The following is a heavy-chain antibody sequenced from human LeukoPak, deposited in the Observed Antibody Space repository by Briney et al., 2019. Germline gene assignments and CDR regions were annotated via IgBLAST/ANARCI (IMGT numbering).Heavy chain of an antibody. CDR1: GYTFTGYY. J-gene: IGHJ6*02. V-gene: IGHV1-2*02. D-gene: IGHD1-1*01. CDR3: ARDGSDGAYYYYGIDG. CDR2: INPNSGGT. Sequence: SSVKISCKASGYTFTGYYMHWVRQAPGQGLEWMGWINPNSGGTNYAQKFQGRVAMTRDTSISTAYMELSRLRSDDTAVYYCARDGSDGAYYYYGIDGWGQGTTVTVSS.